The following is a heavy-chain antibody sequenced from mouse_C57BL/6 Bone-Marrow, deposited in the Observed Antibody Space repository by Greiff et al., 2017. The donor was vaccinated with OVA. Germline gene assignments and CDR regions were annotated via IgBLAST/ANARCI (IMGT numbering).Heavy chain of an antibody. CDR1: GYTFTSYW. V-gene: IGHV1-50*01. J-gene: IGHJ1*03. Sequence: VQLQQPGAELVKPGASVKLSCKASGYTFTSYWMQWVKQRPGQGLEWIGEIDPSDSYTNYNQKFKGKATLTVDTSSSTAYMQLSSLTSEDSAVYYCARSGGSYWYFDVWGTGTTVTVSS. CDR3: ARSGGSYWYFDV. D-gene: IGHD3-1*01. CDR2: IDPSDSYT.